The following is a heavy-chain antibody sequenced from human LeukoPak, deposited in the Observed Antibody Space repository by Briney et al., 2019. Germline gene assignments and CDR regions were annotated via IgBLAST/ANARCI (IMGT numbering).Heavy chain of an antibody. J-gene: IGHJ6*02. Sequence: SETLSLTCTVSGGSISGYYWSWIRQPAGKGLEWIGEINHSGSTNYNPSLKSRVTISVDTSKNQFSLKLSSVTAADTAVYYCARLSGYYYLGPYYYYGMDVWGQGTTVTVSS. CDR3: ARLSGYYYLGPYYYYGMDV. CDR1: GGSISGYY. CDR2: INHSGST. D-gene: IGHD3-22*01. V-gene: IGHV4-34*01.